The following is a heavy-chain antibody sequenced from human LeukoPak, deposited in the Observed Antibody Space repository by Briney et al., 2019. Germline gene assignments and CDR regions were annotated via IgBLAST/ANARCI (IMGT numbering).Heavy chain of an antibody. V-gene: IGHV1-2*02. CDR1: GYTFTGYY. Sequence: ASVKGSCKASGYTFTGYYMHWVRQAPGQGLEWMGWINPNSGGTNYAQKFQGRVTMTRDTSISTAYMELSRLRSDDTAVYYCARGPYYYDSSGYYDYWGQGTLVTVSS. CDR3: ARGPYYYDSSGYYDY. CDR2: INPNSGGT. D-gene: IGHD3-22*01. J-gene: IGHJ4*02.